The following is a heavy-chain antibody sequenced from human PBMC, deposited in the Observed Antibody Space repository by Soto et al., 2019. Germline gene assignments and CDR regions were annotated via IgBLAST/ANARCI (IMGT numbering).Heavy chain of an antibody. CDR2: ISPYNGKT. J-gene: IGHJ4*02. V-gene: IGHV1-18*01. CDR3: ARRYGDPSSAAGFDC. CDR1: GYTDTTYG. Sequence: QVQLVQSGAEVKKPGASVKVSCKASGYTDTTYGFNWVRQAPGQGLEWMGWISPYNGKTKFAQKVQGRVTLTTDTPTSTAYMELGSLRADDTAVYYCARRYGDPSSAAGFDCWGQGTLVTVSS. D-gene: IGHD4-17*01.